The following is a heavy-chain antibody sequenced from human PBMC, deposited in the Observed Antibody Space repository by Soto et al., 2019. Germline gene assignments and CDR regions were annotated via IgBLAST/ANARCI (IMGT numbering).Heavy chain of an antibody. Sequence: ASVKVSCKASGYTFTSYAMHWVRQAPGQRLEWMGWINAGNGNTKYSQKFQGRVTITRDTSASTAYMELSSLRSEDTAVYYCERYVVLVGFDPWGQGTLVTVSS. CDR3: ERYVVLVGFDP. CDR1: GYTFTSYA. V-gene: IGHV1-3*01. D-gene: IGHD2-2*01. J-gene: IGHJ5*02. CDR2: INAGNGNT.